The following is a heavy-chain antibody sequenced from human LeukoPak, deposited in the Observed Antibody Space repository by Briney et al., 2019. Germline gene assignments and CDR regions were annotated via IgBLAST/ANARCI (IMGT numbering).Heavy chain of an antibody. CDR2: LYFDGHTK. CDR3: ARDTGSFGMDV. D-gene: IGHD1-14*01. J-gene: IGHJ6*04. Sequence: GRSLRLSCAASGFLFNNYGFHWVRQAPGKGLEWVAVLYFDGHTKYYADSVKGRFPISRENSKKTLYLQMNNMTGEDTALYYCARDTGSFGMDVWGKGTTVTVSS. V-gene: IGHV3-30*03. CDR1: GFLFNNYG.